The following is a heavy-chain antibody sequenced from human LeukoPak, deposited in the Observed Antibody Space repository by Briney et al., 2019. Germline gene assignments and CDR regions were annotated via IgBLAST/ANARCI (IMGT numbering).Heavy chain of an antibody. V-gene: IGHV3-7*01. CDR2: IKQDGTEK. CDR1: GGSISSSSYW. D-gene: IGHD6-19*01. CDR3: ARRGTIAVPVFWFDP. Sequence: ETLSLTCTVSGGSISSSSYWMSWVRQAPGKGLEWVASIKQDGTEKYYLDSLEGRFTISRDNAKNSVHLQINRLRAEDTAVYYCARRGTIAVPVFWFDPWGQGTLVIVSS. J-gene: IGHJ5*02.